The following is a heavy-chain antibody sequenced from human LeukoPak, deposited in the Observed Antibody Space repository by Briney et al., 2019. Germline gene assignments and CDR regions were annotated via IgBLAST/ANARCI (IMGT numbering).Heavy chain of an antibody. CDR3: AKMTAPAY. Sequence: GGSLRLSCAASGFTFSSYWMHWVRHAPGKGLVWVSRISNDGTTTTYADSVKGRFTISRDNAKNTLYLQMNSLRVEDTAIYYCAKMTAPAYWGQGTLVTVSS. CDR2: ISNDGTTT. CDR1: GFTFSSYW. J-gene: IGHJ4*02. V-gene: IGHV3-74*01. D-gene: IGHD5-18*01.